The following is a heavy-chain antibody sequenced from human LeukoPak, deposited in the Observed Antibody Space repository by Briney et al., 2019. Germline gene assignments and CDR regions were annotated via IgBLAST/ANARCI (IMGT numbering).Heavy chain of an antibody. D-gene: IGHD3-22*01. CDR1: GFTFDDYA. CDR2: ISGDGGDST. V-gene: IGHV3-43*02. Sequence: GGSLRLSCAASGFTFDDYAMYWVRQTPGKGLEWVSLISGDGGDSTYYADSVKGRFTISRDNSKTSLYLQMNSQRTEDTALYYCAKDLINSSGWFGAFDIWGPGTMVTVSS. CDR3: AKDLINSSGWFGAFDI. J-gene: IGHJ3*02.